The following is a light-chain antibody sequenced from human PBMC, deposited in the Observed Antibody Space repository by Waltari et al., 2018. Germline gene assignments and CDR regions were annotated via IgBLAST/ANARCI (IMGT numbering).Light chain of an antibody. CDR1: HAVGTY. CDR2: AAS. V-gene: IGKV1-12*01. J-gene: IGKJ4*01. Sequence: DIQMTQSPSSVSASIGDRVSLTCRASHAVGTYVTWYQQKPGKAPKLLIYAASTLQRGVPWRFSGSGSGTYFTFTISSLQPEDSATYYCQQAHSVPLTFGGGTKVDVK. CDR3: QQAHSVPLT.